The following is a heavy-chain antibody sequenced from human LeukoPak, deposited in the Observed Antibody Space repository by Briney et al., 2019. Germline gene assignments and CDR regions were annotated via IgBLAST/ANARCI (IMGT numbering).Heavy chain of an antibody. Sequence: GGSLRLSCAASGFTFSSFNMNWVRQAPGKGLEWVSSIDSSSSYIYYADSVKGRFTISRDNAKNSLYLQMNSLRAEDTAVYYCARDRGYSNYYDYWGQGTLVTVSS. D-gene: IGHD4-11*01. J-gene: IGHJ4*02. CDR2: IDSSSSYI. CDR1: GFTFSSFN. V-gene: IGHV3-21*01. CDR3: ARDRGYSNYYDY.